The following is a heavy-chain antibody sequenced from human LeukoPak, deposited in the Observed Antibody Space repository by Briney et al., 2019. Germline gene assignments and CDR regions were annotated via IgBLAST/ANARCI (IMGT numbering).Heavy chain of an antibody. Sequence: PSETLSLTCAVYGGSFSGYYWSWIRQPPGKGLEWIGYIYYSGSTNYNPSLKSRVTISVDTSKNQFSLKLSSVTAADTAVYYCARTSSSWAYFDYWGQGTLVTVSS. J-gene: IGHJ4*02. CDR1: GGSFSGYY. D-gene: IGHD6-13*01. V-gene: IGHV4-59*01. CDR3: ARTSSSWAYFDY. CDR2: IYYSGST.